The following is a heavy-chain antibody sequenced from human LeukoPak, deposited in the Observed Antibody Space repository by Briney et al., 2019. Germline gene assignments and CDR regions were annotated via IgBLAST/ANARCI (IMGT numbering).Heavy chain of an antibody. J-gene: IGHJ4*02. CDR1: GFTFSDYY. CDR3: AKDLGPGSMATSPGFDY. CDR2: ISSSGNTI. Sequence: GGSLRLSCAASGFTFSDYYMSWIRQAPGKGLEWVSYISSSGNTIFYADSVKGRFTISRDNAKTSLYLQMNSLRAEGTALYYCAKDLGPGSMATSPGFDYWGQGTLVTVSS. V-gene: IGHV3-11*01. D-gene: IGHD5-24*01.